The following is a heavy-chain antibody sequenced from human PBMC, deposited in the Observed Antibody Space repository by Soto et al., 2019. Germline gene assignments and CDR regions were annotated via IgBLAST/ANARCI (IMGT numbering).Heavy chain of an antibody. J-gene: IGHJ4*02. CDR1: GYTFTHYY. CDR3: ATSVNSAMAFDY. Sequence: QVQLVQSGAEVKKPGASVKVSCKASGYTFTHYYIHWVRQAPGQGLEWMGIINPHGGSTTYAQKSRAGFTMARDTSTSTVYMELSSLRSEDSAVYYCATSVNSAMAFDYWGQGTLVTVSS. V-gene: IGHV1-46*01. D-gene: IGHD5-18*01. CDR2: INPHGGST.